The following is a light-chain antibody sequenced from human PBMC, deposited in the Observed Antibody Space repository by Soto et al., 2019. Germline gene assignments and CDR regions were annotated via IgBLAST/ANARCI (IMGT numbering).Light chain of an antibody. CDR3: MQPLQSWT. Sequence: IGMTQSPLSRPVPPGHPASIPGGLGHGLLHSNGYNYLEWYLREPGQSPQLLIYLGSNRASGVPDRFSGSGSGTDFTLKISRVEAEDVGVYYCMQPLQSWTFGQGTKVDIK. J-gene: IGKJ1*01. CDR2: LGS. CDR1: HGLLHSNGYNY. V-gene: IGKV2-28*01.